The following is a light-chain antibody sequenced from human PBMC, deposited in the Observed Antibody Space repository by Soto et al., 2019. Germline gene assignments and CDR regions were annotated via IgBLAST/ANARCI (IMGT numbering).Light chain of an antibody. V-gene: IGLV2-8*01. J-gene: IGLJ2*01. CDR2: EVS. CDR1: NSDVGGYNY. CDR3: SSYAGSNNVI. Sequence: QSVLTQPPSASGSPGQSVTLSCTGTNSDVGGYNYVSWYQQYPGKAPKLIIYEVSKRPSGVPDRFSGSKSGNTASLTVSGLQAEDEADYYCSSYAGSNNVIFGGGTKLTVL.